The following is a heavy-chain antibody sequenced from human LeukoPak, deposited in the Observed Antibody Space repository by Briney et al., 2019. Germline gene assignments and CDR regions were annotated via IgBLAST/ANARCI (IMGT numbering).Heavy chain of an antibody. CDR3: ATKYQLLY. D-gene: IGHD2-2*01. CDR2: VDPEDGET. V-gene: IGHV1-69-2*01. CDR1: GYTFTDYY. Sequence: ASVKVSCKASGYTFTDYYMHWVQQAPGKGLEWMGRVDPEDGETIYAEKFQGRVTITADTSTDTAYMELSSLRSEDTAVYYCATKYQLLYWGQGTLVTVSS. J-gene: IGHJ4*02.